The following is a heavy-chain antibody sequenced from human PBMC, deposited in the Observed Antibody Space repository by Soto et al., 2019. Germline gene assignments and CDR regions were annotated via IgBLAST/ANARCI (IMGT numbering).Heavy chain of an antibody. Sequence: QVQLVESGGGVVQPGRSLRLSCAASGFTFSSYGMHWVRQAPGKGLEWVAVIWYDGSNKYYADFVKGRFTISRDNSKNTLYLQMNSLRAEDTAVYYCARGEEIAALTDYFDYWGQGTLVTVSS. CDR2: IWYDGSNK. CDR1: GFTFSSYG. V-gene: IGHV3-33*01. J-gene: IGHJ4*02. CDR3: ARGEEIAALTDYFDY. D-gene: IGHD6-6*01.